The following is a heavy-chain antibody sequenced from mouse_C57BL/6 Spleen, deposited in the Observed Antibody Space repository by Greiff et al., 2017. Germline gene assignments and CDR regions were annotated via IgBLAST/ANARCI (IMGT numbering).Heavy chain of an antibody. D-gene: IGHD2-2*01. CDR3: AREDYGYGY. CDR2: ISYDGSN. J-gene: IGHJ2*01. Sequence: VQLKQSGPGLVKPSQSLSLTCSVTGYSITSGYYWNWIRQFPGNKLEWMGYISYDGSNNYNPSLKNRISITRDTSKNQFFLKLNSVTTEDTATYYCAREDYGYGYWGQGTTLTVSS. CDR1: GYSITSGYY. V-gene: IGHV3-6*01.